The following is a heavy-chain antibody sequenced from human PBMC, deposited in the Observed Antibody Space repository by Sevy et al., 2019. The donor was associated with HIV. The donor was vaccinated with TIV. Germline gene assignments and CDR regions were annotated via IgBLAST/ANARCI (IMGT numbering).Heavy chain of an antibody. D-gene: IGHD3-10*01. CDR3: AKDRGWKTFDY. CDR1: GFGFSGTW. V-gene: IGHV3-7*04. Sequence: GSLRLSCAASGFGFSGTWMNWVRQAPGKGLEWVAIISPEGSRIDYADSVKGRLIISRDNANSSVSLQMNSLRVEDMGVYYCAKDRGWKTFDYWGRGALVTVSS. J-gene: IGHJ4*02. CDR2: ISPEGSRI.